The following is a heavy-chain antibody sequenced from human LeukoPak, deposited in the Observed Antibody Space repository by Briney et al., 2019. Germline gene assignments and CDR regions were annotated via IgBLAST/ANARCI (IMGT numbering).Heavy chain of an antibody. CDR2: INSDGSST. V-gene: IGHV3-74*01. D-gene: IGHD3-3*01. J-gene: IGHJ5*02. CDR1: GFTFSSYW. CDR3: ARDNSLGIFGVVYGFGFDP. Sequence: GGSLRLSCAASGFTFSSYWMHWVRHAPGKGLVWVSRINSDGSSTSYADSVKGRFTISRDNAKNTLYLQMNSLRAEDTAVYYCARDNSLGIFGVVYGFGFDPWGQGTLVTVSS.